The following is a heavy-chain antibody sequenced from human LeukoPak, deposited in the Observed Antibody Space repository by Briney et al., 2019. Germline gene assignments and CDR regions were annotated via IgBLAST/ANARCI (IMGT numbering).Heavy chain of an antibody. V-gene: IGHV3-66*01. CDR2: IYSGDTT. D-gene: IGHD3-10*02. Sequence: RTGGSLRLSCAASGFTVSTNYMSWVRQAPGKGLEWVSVIYSGDTTFYADSVRGKFTISRDNSKNTLYLQMNSLRAEDTAVYYCASILRSCSGYYFDYWGQGTLVTVSS. CDR3: ASILRSCSGYYFDY. CDR1: GFTVSTNY. J-gene: IGHJ4*02.